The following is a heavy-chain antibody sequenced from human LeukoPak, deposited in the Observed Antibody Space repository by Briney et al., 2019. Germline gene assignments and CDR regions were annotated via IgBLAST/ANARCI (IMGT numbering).Heavy chain of an antibody. CDR2: ISFSGSDT. CDR3: AKGGSIGSYFVAFDY. D-gene: IGHD1-26*01. CDR1: GFTFRNYA. Sequence: GGSLRLSCAASGFTFRNYAMSWVRQAPGKGLEWVSAISFSGSDTYYADSVKGRFTISRDNSKNTLYLQMNSLRADDTGVYYCAKGGSIGSYFVAFDYWGQGTLVTVSS. V-gene: IGHV3-23*01. J-gene: IGHJ4*02.